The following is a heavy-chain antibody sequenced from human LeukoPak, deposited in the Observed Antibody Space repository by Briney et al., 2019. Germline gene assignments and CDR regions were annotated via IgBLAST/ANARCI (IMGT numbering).Heavy chain of an antibody. CDR1: GGSISSYY. V-gene: IGHV4-59*12. J-gene: IGHJ4*02. CDR2: IYYSGST. Sequence: SETLSLTCTVSGGSISSYYWSWIRQPPGKGLEWIGYIYYSGSTNYNPSLKSRVTISVDTSKNQFSLKLSSVTAADTAVYYCARDLGPIAVAGTAGDYWGQGTLVTVSS. D-gene: IGHD6-19*01. CDR3: ARDLGPIAVAGTAGDY.